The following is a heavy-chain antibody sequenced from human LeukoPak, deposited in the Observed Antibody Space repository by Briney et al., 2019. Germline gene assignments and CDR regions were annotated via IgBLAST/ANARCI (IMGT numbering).Heavy chain of an antibody. Sequence: SETLSLTCAVYGGSFSGYYWSWLRQPPGKGLEWIGEINHSGSTDYNPSLKSRVTISVDTSKNQFSLKLSSVTAADTAVYYCARKTHNNWFDPWGQGTLVTVSS. CDR1: GGSFSGYY. CDR3: ARKTHNNWFDP. CDR2: INHSGST. J-gene: IGHJ5*02. V-gene: IGHV4-34*01.